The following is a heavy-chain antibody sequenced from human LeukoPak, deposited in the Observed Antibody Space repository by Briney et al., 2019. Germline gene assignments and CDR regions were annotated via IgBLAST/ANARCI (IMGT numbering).Heavy chain of an antibody. Sequence: SSETLSLTCAVSGFPISSGYYWGWIRQPPGKGLEWIGSIHHSGRTYYNPSLKSRVTISVDTSKNQFSLRLSSVTAADTAVYYCARHVDTVMITENYFDYWGQGTLITVSS. V-gene: IGHV4-38-2*01. CDR2: IHHSGRT. D-gene: IGHD5-18*01. CDR1: GFPISSGYY. CDR3: ARHVDTVMITENYFDY. J-gene: IGHJ4*02.